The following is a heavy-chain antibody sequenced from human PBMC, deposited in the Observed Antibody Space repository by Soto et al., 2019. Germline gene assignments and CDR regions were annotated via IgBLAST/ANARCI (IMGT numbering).Heavy chain of an antibody. J-gene: IGHJ4*02. V-gene: IGHV3-21*01. CDR1: GFTFSSYS. CDR2: ISSSSSYI. Sequence: EVQLVESGGGLVKPGGSLRLSCAASGFTFSSYSMNWVRQAPGKGLEWVSTISSSSSYIHYADSVKGRFTISGDNAKNSLCLQMNSLRADVKAEDYCARDLAILGLERAYRGQGALVTVSS. CDR3: ARDLAILGLERAY. D-gene: IGHD3-9*01.